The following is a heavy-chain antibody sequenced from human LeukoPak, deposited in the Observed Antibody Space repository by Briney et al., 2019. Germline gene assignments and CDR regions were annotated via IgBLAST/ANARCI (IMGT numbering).Heavy chain of an antibody. V-gene: IGHV3-21*01. Sequence: GGSLRLSCAASGFTFSGCDMNWVCQAPRKGLEWVSSISVSSSYIYYADSMKGRFTISRDNGKNSLYFQMNSLRAEDTAVYFCARGSSNVAARNNWFDPWGQGTLVTVSS. CDR3: ARGSSNVAARNNWFDP. J-gene: IGHJ5*02. D-gene: IGHD6-6*01. CDR1: GFTFSGCD. CDR2: ISVSSSYI.